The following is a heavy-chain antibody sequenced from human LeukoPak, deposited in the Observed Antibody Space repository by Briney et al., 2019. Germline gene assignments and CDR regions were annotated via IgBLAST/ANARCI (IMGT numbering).Heavy chain of an antibody. Sequence: GGSLRLSCAASGFTFSSYAMSWVRQAPGKGLEWVSSISSSSSYIYYADSVKGRFTISRDNSKNTLYLQMNSLRVEDTAVYYCASGPWSSPRDYWGQGILVIVSS. CDR1: GFTFSSYA. CDR3: ASGPWSSPRDY. V-gene: IGHV3-21*01. D-gene: IGHD1-26*01. CDR2: ISSSSSYI. J-gene: IGHJ4*02.